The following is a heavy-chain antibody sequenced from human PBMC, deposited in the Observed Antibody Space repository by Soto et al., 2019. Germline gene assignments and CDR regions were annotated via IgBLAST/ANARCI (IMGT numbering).Heavy chain of an antibody. CDR2: IYYRGTT. Sequence: SETLSLTCSVSGVSTSNHYWTWIRKPPGQGPEWIGCIYYRGTTNYNASFNSRVTISLDTSKNQFSLKLTSVTTADTAVYFCARGGGSPYHDHEFDYWGQGILVTVSS. J-gene: IGHJ4*02. CDR1: GVSTSNHY. V-gene: IGHV4-59*11. CDR3: ARGGGSPYHDHEFDY. D-gene: IGHD2-2*01.